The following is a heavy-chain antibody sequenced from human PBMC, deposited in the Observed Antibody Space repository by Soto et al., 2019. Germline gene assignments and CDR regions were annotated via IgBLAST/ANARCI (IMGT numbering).Heavy chain of an antibody. CDR1: GFTFSTYA. D-gene: IGHD3-22*01. Sequence: LRLSFTASGFTFSTYAMSWVRQAPGKGLEWVSTISSSGGSTYYAASVKGRFAISRDNSKNTLYLQMNTLRAEDTAVYYCAKGTNYYDSNGYFDYRGQGTLVTVSS. CDR3: AKGTNYYDSNGYFDY. CDR2: ISSSGGST. J-gene: IGHJ4*02. V-gene: IGHV3-23*01.